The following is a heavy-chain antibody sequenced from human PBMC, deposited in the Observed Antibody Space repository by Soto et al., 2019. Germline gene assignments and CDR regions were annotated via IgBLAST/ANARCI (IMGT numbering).Heavy chain of an antibody. J-gene: IGHJ4*02. D-gene: IGHD1-26*01. Sequence: QVQLQQWGAGLLKPSETLSLTCAVYGGSLSGYYWSWIRQPPGKALEWLGEINHSGNTNYNPSLKSRVTISVDTSKNQLFVNLSSVTAADTAMYYCARHHVRGRTIAGAAEFWGQGTLVTVSS. CDR3: ARHHVRGRTIAGAAEF. CDR2: INHSGNT. CDR1: GGSLSGYY. V-gene: IGHV4-34*01.